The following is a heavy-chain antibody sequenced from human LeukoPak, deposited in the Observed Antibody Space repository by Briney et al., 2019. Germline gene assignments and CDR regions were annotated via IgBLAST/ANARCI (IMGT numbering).Heavy chain of an antibody. CDR3: ARPGGSNYYYMDV. D-gene: IGHD3-16*01. J-gene: IGHJ6*03. CDR1: ISSDGCS. V-gene: IGHV3-20*04. CDR2: INWNGGST. Sequence: EPLLLTCAFCISSDGCSMCWGRRAPRPGRGGLPGINWNGGSTGYEVSVNGRFTISRDNDKNALYLQINRLRAEDTALYYCARPGGSNYYYMDVWGRGTTVSVSS.